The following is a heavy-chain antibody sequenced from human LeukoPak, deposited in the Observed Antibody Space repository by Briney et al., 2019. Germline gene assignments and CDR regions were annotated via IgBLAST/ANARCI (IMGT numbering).Heavy chain of an antibody. CDR2: INHSGST. D-gene: IGHD2-2*01. V-gene: IGHV4-34*01. CDR1: GGSFSGYY. Sequence: SETLSLTCAVYGGSFSGYYWSWIRQPPGKGLEWIGEINHSGSTNYNPSLKSRVTISVDTSKNQFSLKLSSVTAADTAVYYCARIDGHCSSTSCQSRPYYFDYWGQGTLVTVSS. CDR3: ARIDGHCSSTSCQSRPYYFDY. J-gene: IGHJ4*02.